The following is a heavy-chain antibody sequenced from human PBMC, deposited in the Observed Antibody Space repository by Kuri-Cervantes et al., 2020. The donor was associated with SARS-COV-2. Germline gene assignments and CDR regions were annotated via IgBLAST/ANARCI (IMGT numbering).Heavy chain of an antibody. V-gene: IGHV4-39*01. J-gene: IGHJ4*02. CDR1: GGSFSGSYY. Sequence: SQTLSLTCAVSGGSFSGSYYWGWIRQPPGKGLEWIGTIYYSGSTDYNPSLKSRVTISVDTSKNQFSLKLRSVTATDTAVYYCARLFSPWSVVGDYWGQGTLVTVSS. CDR2: IYYSGST. D-gene: IGHD1-1*01. CDR3: ARLFSPWSVVGDY.